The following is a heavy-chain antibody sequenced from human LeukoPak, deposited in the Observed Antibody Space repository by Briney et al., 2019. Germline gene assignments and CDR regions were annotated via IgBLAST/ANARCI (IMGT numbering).Heavy chain of an antibody. CDR3: ARQECSGTSCPSFGGAGN. CDR1: GYSFTSYW. V-gene: IGHV5-51*01. Sequence: GESLKISCKGSGYSFTSYWIGWVRQMPGKGLEWMGIIYPGDSDTRYSPSFQGQVTISADKSICTAYLQWSSLKASDTAMYYCARQECSGTSCPSFGGAGNWGQGTLVTVSS. D-gene: IGHD2-2*01. J-gene: IGHJ4*02. CDR2: IYPGDSDT.